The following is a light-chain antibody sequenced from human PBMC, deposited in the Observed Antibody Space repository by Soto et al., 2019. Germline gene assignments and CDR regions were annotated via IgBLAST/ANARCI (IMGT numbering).Light chain of an antibody. CDR2: DGS. J-gene: IGKJ5*01. CDR3: QQYGGSPRT. CDR1: QSIGSGS. Sequence: EIVLTQSPGTLSLSPGERASLSCRASQSIGSGSLAWYQQKVGRAPRVLIYDGSKRATGIPDRFSGSGSGTDFTLTITRLEPEDFAVYYCQQYGGSPRTFGQGTRLEIK. V-gene: IGKV3-20*01.